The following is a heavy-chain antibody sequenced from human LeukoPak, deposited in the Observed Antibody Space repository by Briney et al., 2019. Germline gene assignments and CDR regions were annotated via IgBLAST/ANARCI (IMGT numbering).Heavy chain of an antibody. CDR1: GGSISSGGYY. J-gene: IGHJ4*02. D-gene: IGHD5-12*01. Sequence: SETLSLTCTVSGGSISSGGYYWSWIRQHPGKGLEWIGYIYYSGSTYYNPSLKSRVTISVDTSKNQFSLKLSSVTAADTAVYHCAREDIVATTFDYWGQGTLVTVSS. CDR2: IYYSGST. CDR3: AREDIVATTFDY. V-gene: IGHV4-31*03.